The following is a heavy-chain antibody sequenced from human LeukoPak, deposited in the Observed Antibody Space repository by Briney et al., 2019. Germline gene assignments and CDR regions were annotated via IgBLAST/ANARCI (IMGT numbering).Heavy chain of an antibody. V-gene: IGHV3-48*01. D-gene: IGHD3-10*01. CDR3: ARDYSLERFGELCADY. Sequence: PGGSLRLSCAASGFTFSSYSMNWVRQAPGKGLEWVSYISSSSSTIYYADSVKGRFTISRDNAKNSLYLQMNSLRAEDTAVYHCARDYSLERFGELCADYWGQGTLVTVSS. J-gene: IGHJ4*02. CDR2: ISSSSSTI. CDR1: GFTFSSYS.